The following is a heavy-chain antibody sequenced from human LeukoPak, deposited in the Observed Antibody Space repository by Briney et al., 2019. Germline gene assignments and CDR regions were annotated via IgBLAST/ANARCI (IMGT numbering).Heavy chain of an antibody. CDR2: INPNSGGT. CDR1: GYTFTGYY. D-gene: IGHD3-22*01. Sequence: GASVKVSCKASGYTFTGYYMHWVRQAPGQGLEWMGWINPNSGGTNYAQKFQGRVTMTRDTSISTAYMELSRLRSDDTAVYYCARDQRGTPKNPAGDSSGYRGLRFDPWGQGTLVTVSS. CDR3: ARDQRGTPKNPAGDSSGYRGLRFDP. V-gene: IGHV1-2*02. J-gene: IGHJ5*02.